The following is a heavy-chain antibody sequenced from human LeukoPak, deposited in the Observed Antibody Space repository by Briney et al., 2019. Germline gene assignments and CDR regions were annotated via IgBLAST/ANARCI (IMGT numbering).Heavy chain of an antibody. J-gene: IGHJ5*02. Sequence: ASVKVSCKASGGTFSSYAISWVRQAPGQGLEWMGGIIPIFGTANYAQKSQGRVTITADKSTSTAYMELGSLRSEDTVVYYCARAPHSPFDWFDPWGQGTLVTVSS. CDR3: ARAPHSPFDWFDP. V-gene: IGHV1-69*06. CDR1: GGTFSSYA. D-gene: IGHD3-16*01. CDR2: IIPIFGTA.